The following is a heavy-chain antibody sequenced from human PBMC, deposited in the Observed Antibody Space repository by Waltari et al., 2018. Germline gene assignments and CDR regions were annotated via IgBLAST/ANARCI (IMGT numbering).Heavy chain of an antibody. Sequence: EVQVVESGGTLVRPGGSLRLSCAASGFTFSNSAMTGVRQIPGKGLEWVAAISGPGGSAVYADSVKGRFTISRDNSRNTLYLQMSNLRVEDTARYCARDPSGAHYLEYLQDWGQGTLVTVSS. V-gene: IGHV3-23*04. D-gene: IGHD2-15*01. CDR1: GFTFSNSA. J-gene: IGHJ1*01. CDR3: ARDPSGAHYLEYLQD. CDR2: ISGPGGSA.